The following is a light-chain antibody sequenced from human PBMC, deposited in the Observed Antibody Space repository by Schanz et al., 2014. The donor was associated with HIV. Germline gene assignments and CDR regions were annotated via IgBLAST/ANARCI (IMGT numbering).Light chain of an antibody. CDR2: EVT. V-gene: IGLV2-8*01. CDR1: SSDIGRYKY. CDR3: AAWDDGLKAVV. Sequence: QSVLTQPPSASGSPGQSVTISCTGTSSDIGRYKYVSWYQQFPGRAPKLIISEVTKRPSGVPDRFSGSKSGTSASLAISGLQSEDEADYYCAAWDDGLKAVVFGGGTKLTVL. J-gene: IGLJ2*01.